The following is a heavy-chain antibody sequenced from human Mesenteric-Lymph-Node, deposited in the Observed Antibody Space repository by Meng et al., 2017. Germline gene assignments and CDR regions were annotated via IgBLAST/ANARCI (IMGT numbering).Heavy chain of an antibody. CDR2: INHSGST. Sequence: VRLLELWAGLLRPSETLSLTCAVSGGSFSGYYWSWIRQPPGKGLEWSGEINHSGSTNYNPSLKSRVTISVDTSKNQFSLKLSSVTAADTAVYYCARGFLSFVRVFDYWGQGTLVTVSS. CDR1: GGSFSGYY. V-gene: IGHV4-34*01. CDR3: ARGFLSFVRVFDY. D-gene: IGHD2/OR15-2a*01. J-gene: IGHJ4*02.